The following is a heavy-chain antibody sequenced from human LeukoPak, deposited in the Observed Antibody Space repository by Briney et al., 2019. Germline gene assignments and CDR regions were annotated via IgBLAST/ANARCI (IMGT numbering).Heavy chain of an antibody. CDR1: GGTFSSYA. V-gene: IGHV1-69*05. J-gene: IGHJ4*02. D-gene: IGHD1-26*01. CDR2: IIPIFGTA. Sequence: SVKVSCKASGGTFSSYAISWVRQAPGQGLEWMGGIIPIFGTANYAQKFQGRVTITTDESTSTAYMELSSLRSEDTAVYYCARDRGFPIDKIGSFDYWGQGTLVTVSS. CDR3: ARDRGFPIDKIGSFDY.